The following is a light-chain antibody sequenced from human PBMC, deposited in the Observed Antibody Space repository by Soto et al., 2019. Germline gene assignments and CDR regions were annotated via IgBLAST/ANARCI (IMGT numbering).Light chain of an antibody. Sequence: DIQMNQSPSSLSASVGDRVTITCRASQTISIFLNWYQHKPGKPPTLLIYTAYSLQSGVTSRFSGSGSGTDFTLTISSLQPEDFATYYCQQSYKTPLTVGGVTQVEIK. CDR1: QTISIF. V-gene: IGKV1-39*01. CDR2: TAY. CDR3: QQSYKTPLT. J-gene: IGKJ4*01.